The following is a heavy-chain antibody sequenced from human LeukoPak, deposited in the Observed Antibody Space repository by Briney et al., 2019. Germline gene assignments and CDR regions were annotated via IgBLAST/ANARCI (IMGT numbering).Heavy chain of an antibody. V-gene: IGHV3-30*02. D-gene: IGHD3-10*01. CDR1: GFTFSDYA. J-gene: IGHJ6*03. CDR3: ASTLSSTMVRGVDYYYYYMDV. CDR2: IRHDGSNK. Sequence: PGGSLRLSCAASGFTFSDYAMHWVRQAPGKGLEWVAFIRHDGSNKYYADSVKGRFTISRDNSKNTLYLQMGSLRAEDMAVYYCASTLSSTMVRGVDYYYYYMDVWGKGTTVTISS.